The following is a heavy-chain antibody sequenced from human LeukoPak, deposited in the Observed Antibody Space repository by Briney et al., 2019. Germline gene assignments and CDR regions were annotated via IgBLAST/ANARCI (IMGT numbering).Heavy chain of an antibody. J-gene: IGHJ5*02. CDR3: ARDRIDYDFWSGYAYNWFDP. Sequence: SETLSLTCTVSGGSISSGSYYWSWIRRPAGKGLEWIGRIYTSGSTNYNPSLKSRVIISVDTSKNQFSLKLSSVTAADTAVYYCARDRIDYDFWSGYAYNWFDPWGQEPWSPSPQ. CDR2: IYTSGST. D-gene: IGHD3-3*01. V-gene: IGHV4-61*02. CDR1: GGSISSGSYY.